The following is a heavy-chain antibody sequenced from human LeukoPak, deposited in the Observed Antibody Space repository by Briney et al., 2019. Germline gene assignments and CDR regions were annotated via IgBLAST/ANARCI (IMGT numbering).Heavy chain of an antibody. CDR2: INPNSGDT. Sequence: ASVKVSCKASGYTFTGYYMHWVRQAPGQGLEWMGWINPNSGDTNYAQKFQGRVTMTRDTSISSAYMELSRLRSDDTAVYYCARMYGDYVVWYFDLWGRGTLVTVSS. J-gene: IGHJ2*01. CDR3: ARMYGDYVVWYFDL. D-gene: IGHD4-17*01. V-gene: IGHV1-2*02. CDR1: GYTFTGYY.